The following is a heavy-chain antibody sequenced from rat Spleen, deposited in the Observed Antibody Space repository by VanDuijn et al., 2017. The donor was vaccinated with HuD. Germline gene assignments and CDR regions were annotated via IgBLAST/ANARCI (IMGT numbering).Heavy chain of an antibody. CDR2: ITNSGGST. D-gene: IGHD1-4*01. CDR1: GFTFSNYG. J-gene: IGHJ1*01. CDR3: TRGRILPGYNYDYWYFDF. V-gene: IGHV5-29*01. Sequence: EVQLVESGGGLVQPGRSLKLSCAASGFTFSNYGMAWVRQAPTKGLEWVASITNSGGSTYYRDSVKGRFTISRDNAKSNLYLQMNSLRSEETATYYCTRGRILPGYNYDYWYFDFWGPGTMVTVSS.